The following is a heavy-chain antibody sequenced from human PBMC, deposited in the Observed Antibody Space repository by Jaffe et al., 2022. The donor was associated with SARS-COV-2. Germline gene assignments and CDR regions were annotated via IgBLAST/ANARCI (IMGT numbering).Heavy chain of an antibody. V-gene: IGHV3-9*01. D-gene: IGHD5-18*01. J-gene: IGHJ3*02. CDR3: AKDTGTAMEENGAFDI. CDR1: GFTFDDYA. CDR2: ISWNSGSI. Sequence: EVQLVESGGGLVQPGRSLRLSCAASGFTFDDYAMHWVRQAPGKGLEWVSGISWNSGSIGYADSVKGRFTISRDNAKNSLYLQMNSLRAEDTALYYCAKDTGTAMEENGAFDIWGQGTMVTVSS.